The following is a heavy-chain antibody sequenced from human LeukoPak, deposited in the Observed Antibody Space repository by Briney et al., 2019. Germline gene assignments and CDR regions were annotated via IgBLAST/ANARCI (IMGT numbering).Heavy chain of an antibody. D-gene: IGHD7-27*01. CDR3: ARAGYYYYYGMDV. CDR2: IYYSGST. V-gene: IGHV4-30-4*01. Sequence: SETLSLTCTVSGGSISSGGYYWSWIRQPPGKGLEWIGYIYYSGSTYYNPSLKSRVTISVDTSKNQFSLKLSSVTAADTAVYYCARAGYYYYYGMDVWGQGTTVTVSS. J-gene: IGHJ6*02. CDR1: GGSISSGGYY.